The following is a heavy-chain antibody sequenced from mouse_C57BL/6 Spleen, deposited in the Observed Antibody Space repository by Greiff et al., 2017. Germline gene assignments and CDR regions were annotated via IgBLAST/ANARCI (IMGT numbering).Heavy chain of an antibody. J-gene: IGHJ2*01. CDR2: IYPRSGNT. CDR1: GYTFTSYG. CDR3: ASLSTVVAKDYFDY. V-gene: IGHV1-81*01. Sequence: VKLVESGAELARPGASVKLSCKASGYTFTSYGISWVKQRTGQGLEWIGEIYPRSGNTYYNEKFKGKATLTADKSSSTAYMELRSLTSEDSAVYFCASLSTVVAKDYFDYWGQGTTLTVSS. D-gene: IGHD1-1*01.